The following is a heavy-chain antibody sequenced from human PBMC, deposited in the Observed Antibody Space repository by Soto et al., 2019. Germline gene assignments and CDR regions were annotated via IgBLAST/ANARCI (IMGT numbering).Heavy chain of an antibody. D-gene: IGHD3-9*01. CDR2: ISYDGSNK. Sequence: QVQLVESGGGVVQPGRSLRLSCAASGFTFSSYGMHWVRQAPGKGLEWVAVISYDGSNKYYADSVKGRFTISRDNSKNTMYLQMNSLRAEDTAVYYCAKEVLDGRYFVWSKYGMDVWGQGTTVTVSS. V-gene: IGHV3-30*18. J-gene: IGHJ6*02. CDR1: GFTFSSYG. CDR3: AKEVLDGRYFVWSKYGMDV.